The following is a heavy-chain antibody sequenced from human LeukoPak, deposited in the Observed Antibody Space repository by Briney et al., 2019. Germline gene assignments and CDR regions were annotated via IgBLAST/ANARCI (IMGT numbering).Heavy chain of an antibody. Sequence: SETLSLTCTVSRGSISSSNYYWGWIRRPPGKGLEWIGSIYYSGTTYYSPSLKSRLTISVDPSKSQFSLNLSSVTAADTAAYYCARLGYCSTSSDCRDHCGMDVWGQGTTVTVSS. CDR1: RGSISSSNYY. V-gene: IGHV4-39*01. CDR2: IYYSGTT. D-gene: IGHD2-2*01. CDR3: ARLGYCSTSSDCRDHCGMDV. J-gene: IGHJ6*02.